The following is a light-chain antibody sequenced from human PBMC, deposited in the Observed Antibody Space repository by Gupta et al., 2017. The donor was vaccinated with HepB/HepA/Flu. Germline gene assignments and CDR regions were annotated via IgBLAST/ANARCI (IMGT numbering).Light chain of an antibody. CDR1: KLGDKY. CDR2: QDS. Sequence: SYELTQPPSVSVSPGQTASITCSGDKLGDKYACWYQQKPDQSPVLVIDQDSKRPSGIPERFSGSNSGNTATLTISGTQAMDEADYYCQAWDSSTVVFGGGTKLTVL. J-gene: IGLJ2*01. CDR3: QAWDSSTVV. V-gene: IGLV3-1*01.